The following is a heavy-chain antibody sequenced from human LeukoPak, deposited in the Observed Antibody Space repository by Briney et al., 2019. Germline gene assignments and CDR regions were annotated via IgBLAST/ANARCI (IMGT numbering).Heavy chain of an antibody. CDR1: GFSFSSYA. Sequence: GGSLRLSCAASGFSFSSYAMSWVRQAPGKGLEWVSAISGSGGSTYYADSVKGRFTISRDNSKNTLYLQMNSLRAEDTAVYYCAKGSVVVPASYYYYMDVWGKGTTVTVSS. J-gene: IGHJ6*03. D-gene: IGHD2-2*01. V-gene: IGHV3-23*01. CDR2: ISGSGGST. CDR3: AKGSVVVPASYYYYMDV.